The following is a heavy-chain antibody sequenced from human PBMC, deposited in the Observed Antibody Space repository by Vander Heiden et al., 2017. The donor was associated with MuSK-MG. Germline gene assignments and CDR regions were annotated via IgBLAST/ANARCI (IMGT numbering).Heavy chain of an antibody. CDR2: MNAHGRKK. J-gene: IGHJ4*02. D-gene: IGHD6-25*01. V-gene: IGHV3-7*01. CDR3: AREEAGGHDY. Sequence: EVQLVESGGGLVQPGGSLRLSCAASGFTFSPYYMTWVRQPPGKGLEWVANMNAHGRKKNEADSVKGRFTISRDNAQISLHLKMKRLRAEDTAVYYGAREEAGGHDYWGQGTMVTVYS. CDR1: GFTFSPYY.